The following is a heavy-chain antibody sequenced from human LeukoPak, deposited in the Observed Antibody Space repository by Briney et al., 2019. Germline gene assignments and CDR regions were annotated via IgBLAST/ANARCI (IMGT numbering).Heavy chain of an antibody. Sequence: GWSLRLSCTASGFTFSSYAMSWVRQAPGKGLDGVSPFSGRGGDTYYAISVEGRFTISRDNSNNTLYLQMNSLRAEDTAVYYCARVYRRYFDYWGQGTLVTVSS. CDR2: FSGRGGDT. V-gene: IGHV3-23*01. D-gene: IGHD1-14*01. CDR1: GFTFSSYA. J-gene: IGHJ4*02. CDR3: ARVYRRYFDY.